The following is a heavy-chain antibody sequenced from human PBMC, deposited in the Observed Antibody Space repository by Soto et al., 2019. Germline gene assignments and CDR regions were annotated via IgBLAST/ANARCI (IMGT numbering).Heavy chain of an antibody. V-gene: IGHV2-26*01. CDR3: ARGFMITFGGVIAPPTKYYFDY. Sequence: ESGPTLVNPTETLTLTCTVSGLALSNSRMDVSWIRQPPGKALEWLAHIFSNDEKSYSTSLKSRLTISKDTSKSQVVLTMTNMDPVDTATYYCARGFMITFGGVIAPPTKYYFDYWGQGTLVTVSS. D-gene: IGHD3-16*02. CDR2: IFSNDEK. J-gene: IGHJ4*02. CDR1: GLALSNSRMD.